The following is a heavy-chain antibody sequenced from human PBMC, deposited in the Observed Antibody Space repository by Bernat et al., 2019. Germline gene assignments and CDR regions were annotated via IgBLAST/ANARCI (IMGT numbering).Heavy chain of an antibody. D-gene: IGHD2-21*01. J-gene: IGHJ6*02. V-gene: IGHV1-3*01. Sequence: QVQLVQSGAEVKKPGASVKVSCKASGYTFTSYAMHWVRQAPGQRLEWMGWINAGNGNTKYSQKFQGRVTITRDTSASTAYMELSSLRSEDTAVYYCARDKHPSYYYGMDVWGQGTTVTVSS. CDR3: ARDKHPSYYYGMDV. CDR2: INAGNGNT. CDR1: GYTFTSYA.